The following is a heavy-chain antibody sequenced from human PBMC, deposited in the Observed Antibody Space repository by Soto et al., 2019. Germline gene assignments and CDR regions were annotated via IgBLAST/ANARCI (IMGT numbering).Heavy chain of an antibody. J-gene: IGHJ4*02. V-gene: IGHV3-23*04. Sequence: DVRLAESGGGLVQPGGSLRLSCKTSGFSFASFAMTWVRQAPGKGLEWVATISGSDGKTYYADSVKGRFSISRDTSRNTLYLQMNRLRADDTAIYYCAKLSYLDYWGQGTRVTVSS. CDR1: GFSFASFA. CDR2: ISGSDGKT. CDR3: AKLSYLDY.